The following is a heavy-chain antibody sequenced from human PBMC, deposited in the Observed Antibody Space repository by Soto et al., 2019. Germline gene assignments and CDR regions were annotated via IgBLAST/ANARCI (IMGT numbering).Heavy chain of an antibody. CDR1: AGSISSGGYY. Sequence: SETLSLTCTVSAGSISSGGYYWSWIRQHPGKGLEWIGYIYYSGSTYYNPSLKSRVTISVDTSKNQFSLKLSSVTAADTAVDYCARDREVTFFDLWAQGTLVTVSS. CDR3: ARDREVTFFDL. D-gene: IGHD2-21*02. V-gene: IGHV4-31*03. J-gene: IGHJ4*02. CDR2: IYYSGST.